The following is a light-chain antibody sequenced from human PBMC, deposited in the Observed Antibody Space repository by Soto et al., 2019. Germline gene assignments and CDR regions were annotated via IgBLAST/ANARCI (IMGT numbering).Light chain of an antibody. J-gene: IGKJ1*01. CDR1: QSVSSN. CDR2: GAS. CDR3: QQYNKWPPVT. V-gene: IGKV3-15*01. Sequence: ETVMTQYPATLSVCPGERATLSCRASQSVSSNLAWYPQKPGQAPRLLIHGASTRATGIPARFSGSGSGTEFTLTISSLQSEDFAVYYCQQYNKWPPVTFGQGTKVDI.